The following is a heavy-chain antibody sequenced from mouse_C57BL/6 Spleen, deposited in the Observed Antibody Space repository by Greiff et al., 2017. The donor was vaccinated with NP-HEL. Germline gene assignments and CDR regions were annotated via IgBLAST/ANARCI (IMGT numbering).Heavy chain of an antibody. CDR3: ARNDGYYVGWYFDV. J-gene: IGHJ1*03. V-gene: IGHV5-17*01. CDR1: GFTFSDYG. D-gene: IGHD2-3*01. CDR2: ISSGSSTI. Sequence: EVQVVESGGGLVKPGGSLKLSCAASGFTFSDYGMHWVRQAPEKGLEWVAYISSGSSTIYYADTVKGRFTISRDNAKNTLFLQMTSLRSEDTAMYYCARNDGYYVGWYFDVWGTGTTVTVSS.